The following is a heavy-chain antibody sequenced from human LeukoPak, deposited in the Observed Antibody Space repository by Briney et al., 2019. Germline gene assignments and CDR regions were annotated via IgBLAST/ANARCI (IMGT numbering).Heavy chain of an antibody. CDR2: FDPEDGET. V-gene: IGHV1-24*01. J-gene: IGHJ3*02. D-gene: IGHD6-19*01. CDR1: GYTLTELS. Sequence: ASVKVSCKVSGYTLTELSMHWVRQAPGKGLEWMGGFDPEDGETIYAQKFQGRVTMTEDTSTDTAYMELSSLRSEDTAVYYCAGVKAVAGSVALDIWGQGSMVTVSS. CDR3: AGVKAVAGSVALDI.